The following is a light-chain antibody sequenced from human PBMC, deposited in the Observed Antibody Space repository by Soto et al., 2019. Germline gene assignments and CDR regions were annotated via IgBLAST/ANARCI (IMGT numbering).Light chain of an antibody. J-gene: IGKJ2*01. CDR3: QQYDNWSMYT. CDR2: AAS. Sequence: VVMTQSPATLSLSPGERATLSCRASQSVSTNVAWFQQKPGQSPRLLIHAASTRATGVPARFSGTRSETEFTLTISTLQSEDFAVYYCQQYDNWSMYTFGQGTKLEI. CDR1: QSVSTN. V-gene: IGKV3-15*01.